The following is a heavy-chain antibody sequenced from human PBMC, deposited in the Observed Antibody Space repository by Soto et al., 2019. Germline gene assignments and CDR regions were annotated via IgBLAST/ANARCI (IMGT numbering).Heavy chain of an antibody. Sequence: GGSLRLSCAASGFIFSTHTMSWVRQAPGKGLEWVSSADAAGDTYYVDSVKGRFTISRDNAKNSLYLQMNSLRAEDTAVYYCARDLRNYYYYMVVWGKGTTVTVSS. CDR3: ARDLRNYYYYMVV. V-gene: IGHV3-7*01. CDR1: GFIFSTHT. CDR2: ADAAGDT. J-gene: IGHJ6*03.